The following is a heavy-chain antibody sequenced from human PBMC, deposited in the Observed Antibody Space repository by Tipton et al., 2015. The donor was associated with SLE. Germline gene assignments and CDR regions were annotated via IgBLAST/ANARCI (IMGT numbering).Heavy chain of an antibody. J-gene: IGHJ3*02. CDR3: ATPTYYYDSLGFSSGAFDI. CDR2: IQYDGTEK. CDR1: GFTFSSHA. Sequence: RSLRLSCVASGFTFSSHAIHWVRQAPGKGLEWVTLIQYDGTEKYYAESVRGRFTISRDNAKNTVFLEMNSLRVEDTAVYYCATPTYYYDSLGFSSGAFDIWGRGTRVTISS. D-gene: IGHD3-22*01. V-gene: IGHV3-30*03.